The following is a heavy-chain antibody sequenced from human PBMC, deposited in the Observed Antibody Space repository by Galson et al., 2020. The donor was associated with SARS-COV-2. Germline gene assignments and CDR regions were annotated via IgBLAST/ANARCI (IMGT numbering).Heavy chain of an antibody. CDR2: IYPDDSDT. J-gene: IGHJ4*02. CDR3: ARGVSSSSWYAHFDY. V-gene: IGHV5-51*01. Sequence: HGESLKISCKASGYSFTSHWIGWVRQMPGKGLEWMGIIYPDDSDTRYSPAFQGQVTISADKSISTAYLQWSSLKASDTAMYYCARGVSSSSWYAHFDYWGQGTLATGSS. CDR1: GYSFTSHW. D-gene: IGHD6-13*01.